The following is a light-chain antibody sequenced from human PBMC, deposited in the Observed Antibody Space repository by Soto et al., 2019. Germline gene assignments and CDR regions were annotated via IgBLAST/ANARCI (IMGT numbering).Light chain of an antibody. V-gene: IGLV1-40*01. CDR3: QSYDSSLSGSV. CDR1: SSNIGAGYD. J-gene: IGLJ7*01. CDR2: DNS. Sequence: QSVLTQPPSVSGAPGQRATISCTGSSSNIGAGYDVHWYQQLLGTAPKLLIYDNSNRPSGVPDRFSGSKSGTSASLAITGLQAEDEADYYCQSYDSSLSGSVFGGGTQLTVL.